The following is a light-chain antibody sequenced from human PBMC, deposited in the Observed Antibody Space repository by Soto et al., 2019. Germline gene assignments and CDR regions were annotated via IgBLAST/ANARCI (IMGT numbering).Light chain of an antibody. CDR1: QSVNNN. V-gene: IGKV3-15*01. Sequence: EIVMTQSPATLSLSPGERATLSCRTSQSVNNNLAWYQQKPGQAPRLLIYGASTRATGIPARFSGSGSGTEFTLTISSLLSEDLDVYYCQEYSAWSYTFGQGTKVDIK. J-gene: IGKJ2*01. CDR2: GAS. CDR3: QEYSAWSYT.